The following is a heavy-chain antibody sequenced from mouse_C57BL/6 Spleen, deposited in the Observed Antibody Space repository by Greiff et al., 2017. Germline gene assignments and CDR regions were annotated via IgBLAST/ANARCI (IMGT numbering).Heavy chain of an antibody. V-gene: IGHV1-64*01. CDR3: ARSITTVEAMDY. J-gene: IGHJ4*01. D-gene: IGHD1-1*01. CDR1: GYTFTSYW. CDR2: IHPNSGST. Sequence: QVQLQQPGAELVKPGASVKLSCKASGYTFTSYWMHWVKQRPGQGLEWIGMIHPNSGSTNYNEKFKSKATLTVDKSSSTAYMQLSSLTSEDSAVYYCARSITTVEAMDYWGQGTSVTVSS.